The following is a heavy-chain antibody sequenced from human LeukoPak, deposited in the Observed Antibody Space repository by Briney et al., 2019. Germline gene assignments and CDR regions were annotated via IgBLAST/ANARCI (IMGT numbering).Heavy chain of an antibody. V-gene: IGHV1-69*04. CDR3: ATITIFGEVIPHPAI. J-gene: IGHJ3*02. Sequence: GASVKVSCKAPGGTFSSYAISWVRQAPGQGLEWMGRIIPILGIANYAQKFQGRVTITADKSTSTAYMELSSLRSEDPAVYYCATITIFGEVIPHPAIWGQGTMVTVSS. D-gene: IGHD3-3*01. CDR1: GGTFSSYA. CDR2: IIPILGIA.